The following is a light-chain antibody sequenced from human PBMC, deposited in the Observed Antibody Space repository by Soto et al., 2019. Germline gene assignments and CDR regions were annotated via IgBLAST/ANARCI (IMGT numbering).Light chain of an antibody. CDR2: DVS. V-gene: IGLV2-14*01. J-gene: IGLJ1*01. CDR3: SSYTSTSTLV. CDR1: SSDVGGYNY. Sequence: QSALTQPASVSGSPGQSITISCTGSSSDVGGYNYVSWYQQYPGKAPKLMIYDVSNRPSGVSNRFSASKSGNTASLTISGLQAEDEAVYYCSSYTSTSTLVFGTGTKLTVL.